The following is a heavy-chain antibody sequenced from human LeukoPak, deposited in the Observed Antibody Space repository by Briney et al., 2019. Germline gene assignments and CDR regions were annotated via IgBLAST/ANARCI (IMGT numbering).Heavy chain of an antibody. CDR1: GGSISSSSYY. V-gene: IGHV4-39*01. CDR3: ARARRNSGHNWFDP. Sequence: SETLSLTCTVSGGSISSSSYYWGWIRQPPGKGLEWIGSIYYSGSTYYNPSLKSRVTISVDTSKNQFSLKLSSVTAADTAVYYCARARRNSGHNWFDPWGQGTLVTVSS. J-gene: IGHJ5*02. CDR2: IYYSGST. D-gene: IGHD1-26*01.